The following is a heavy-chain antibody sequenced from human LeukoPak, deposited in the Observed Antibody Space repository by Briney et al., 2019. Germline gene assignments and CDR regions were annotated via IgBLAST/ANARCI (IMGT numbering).Heavy chain of an antibody. V-gene: IGHV1-24*01. Sequence: ASVKVSCKVSGYTLTELSMHWVRQAPGKGLEWMGGFDPEDGETIYAQKFQGRVTMTEDTSTDTAYMELSSLRSEDTAVYYCARAEITMVRGVIIRPEDYYYYMDVRGKGTTVTVSS. D-gene: IGHD3-10*01. CDR2: FDPEDGET. CDR1: GYTLTELS. CDR3: ARAEITMVRGVIIRPEDYYYYMDV. J-gene: IGHJ6*03.